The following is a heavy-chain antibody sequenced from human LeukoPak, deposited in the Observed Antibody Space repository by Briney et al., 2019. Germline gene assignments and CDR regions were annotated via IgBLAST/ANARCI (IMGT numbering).Heavy chain of an antibody. CDR1: GYTFTSYG. CDR3: ARGGMYYYGSGSYSYYYYYYMDV. Sequence: GASVTVSCKASGYTFTSYGISWVRQAPGQGLEWMGWISAYNGNTNYAQKLQGRVTMTTDTSTSTAYMELRSLRSDDTAVYYCARGGMYYYGSGSYSYYYYYYMDVWGKGTTVTVSS. CDR2: ISAYNGNT. V-gene: IGHV1-18*01. D-gene: IGHD3-10*01. J-gene: IGHJ6*03.